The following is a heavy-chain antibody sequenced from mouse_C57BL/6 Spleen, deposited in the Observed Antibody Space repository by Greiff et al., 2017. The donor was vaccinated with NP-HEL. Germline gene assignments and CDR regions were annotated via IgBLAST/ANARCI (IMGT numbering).Heavy chain of an antibody. V-gene: IGHV1-4*01. CDR2: INPSSGYT. CDR1: GYTFTSYT. D-gene: IGHD1-1*01. CDR3: ARDYGSSWYFDV. J-gene: IGHJ1*03. Sequence: VKLQESGAELARPGASVKMSCKASGYTFTSYTMHWVKQRPGQGLEWIGYINPSSGYTKYNQKFKDKATLTADKSSSTAYMQLSSLTSEDSAVYYCARDYGSSWYFDVWGTGTTVTVSS.